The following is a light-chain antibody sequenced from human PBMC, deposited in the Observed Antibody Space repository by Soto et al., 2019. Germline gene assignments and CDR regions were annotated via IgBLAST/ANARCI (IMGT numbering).Light chain of an antibody. V-gene: IGKV3-20*01. CDR1: QTISSRY. J-gene: IGKJ1*01. Sequence: EIVLTQSPGTLSLSPGEGATLSCRVSQTISSRYLAWYQQKPGQAPRLLIYGASSRAAGIPDRFSGSGSGTDFTLTISRLEPEDFAVYYCQQYGSSRTFGQGTKVEV. CDR3: QQYGSSRT. CDR2: GAS.